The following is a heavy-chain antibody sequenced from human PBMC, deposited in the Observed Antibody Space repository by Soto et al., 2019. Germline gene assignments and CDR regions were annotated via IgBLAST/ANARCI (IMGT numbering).Heavy chain of an antibody. CDR3: ARSPEIVCSYGLYADY. Sequence: ASVKVSRKASGYTFTSYAMHWVRQAPGQRLEWMGGINAGNGNTKYAQKFQGRVTITRDTSASTAYMELSSLRSEDTAVYYCARSPEIVCSYGLYADYWGQGTLITVSS. D-gene: IGHD5-18*01. CDR2: INAGNGNT. V-gene: IGHV1-3*01. CDR1: GYTFTSYA. J-gene: IGHJ4*02.